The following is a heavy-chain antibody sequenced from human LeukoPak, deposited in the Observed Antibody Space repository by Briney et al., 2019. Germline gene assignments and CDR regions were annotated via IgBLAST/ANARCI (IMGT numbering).Heavy chain of an antibody. D-gene: IGHD6-13*01. J-gene: IGHJ5*02. CDR2: ISAYNGNT. CDR1: GYTFTSYG. Sequence: ASVKVSCKASGYTFTSYGISWVRQAPGQGLERMGWISAYNGNTNYAQKLQGRVTMTTDTSTSTAYMELRSLRSDDTAVYYCARLSARAAAGWFGPWGQGTLVTVSS. V-gene: IGHV1-18*01. CDR3: ARLSARAAAGWFGP.